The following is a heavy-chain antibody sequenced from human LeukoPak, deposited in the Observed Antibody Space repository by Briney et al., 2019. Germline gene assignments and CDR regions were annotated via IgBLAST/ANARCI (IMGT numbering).Heavy chain of an antibody. D-gene: IGHD6-19*01. CDR1: GFTFSSYW. V-gene: IGHV3-7*01. J-gene: IGHJ4*02. CDR2: IKQDGSEK. Sequence: GGSLRLSCAASGFTFSSYWMSWVRQAPGKGLEWVANIKQDGSEKYYVDSVKGRFTISRDNAKNSLYLQMNSLRAEDTAVYYYARDMIAVADGEESRFVYWGQGTLVTVSS. CDR3: ARDMIAVADGEESRFVY.